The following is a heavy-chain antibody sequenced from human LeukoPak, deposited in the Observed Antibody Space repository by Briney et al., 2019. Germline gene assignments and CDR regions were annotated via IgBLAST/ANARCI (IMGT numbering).Heavy chain of an antibody. V-gene: IGHV3-7*03. J-gene: IGHJ4*02. CDR2: IKQDGSEK. Sequence: TGGSLRLSCAASGFTFGSYWMSWVRQAPGKGLEWVANIKQDGSEKYCVDSVKGRFTISRDNAKNSLYLQMNSLRAEDTAVYYCARAKSLFDSWGQGTLVTVSS. D-gene: IGHD3-10*01. CDR1: GFTFGSYW. CDR3: ARAKSLFDS.